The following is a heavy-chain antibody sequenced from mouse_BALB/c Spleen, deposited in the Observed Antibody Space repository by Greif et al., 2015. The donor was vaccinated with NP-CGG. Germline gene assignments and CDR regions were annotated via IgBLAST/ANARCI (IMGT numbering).Heavy chain of an antibody. CDR3: ARGYYRFAY. D-gene: IGHD2-12*01. CDR1: GYTFSSYW. Sequence: VQLQESGAELMKPGASVKISCKATGYTFSSYWIEWVKQRPGHGLEWIGEILPGSDSTNYNEKFKGKATFTADTSSNTAYMQLSSLTSEDSAVYYCARGYYRFAYWGQGTLVTVAA. J-gene: IGHJ3*01. CDR2: ILPGSDST. V-gene: IGHV1-9*01.